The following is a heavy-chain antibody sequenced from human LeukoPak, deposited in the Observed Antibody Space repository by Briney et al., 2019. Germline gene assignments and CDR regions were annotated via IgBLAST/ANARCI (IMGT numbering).Heavy chain of an antibody. CDR3: ARGWDYDSSGYYVPDYYGMDV. D-gene: IGHD3-22*01. V-gene: IGHV1-2*02. Sequence: ASVKVSCKASGYTFTGYYMHWVRQAPGQGLEWMGWINPNSGGTNYAQKFQGRVTMTRDTSISTAYMELSRLRSDDTAVYYCARGWDYDSSGYYVPDYYGMDVWGQGTTVTVSS. CDR1: GYTFTGYY. CDR2: INPNSGGT. J-gene: IGHJ6*02.